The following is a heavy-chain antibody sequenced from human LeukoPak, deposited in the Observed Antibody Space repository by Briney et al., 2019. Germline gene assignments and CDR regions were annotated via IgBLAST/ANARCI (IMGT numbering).Heavy chain of an antibody. CDR3: AGSPAAGPYFDY. V-gene: IGHV4-4*07. D-gene: IGHD6-13*01. Sequence: SETLSLTCTVSGGSISSYYWSWIRQPAGKGLEWIGRIYTSGSTNYNPSLNSRVTMSVDTSKNQFSLKLSSVTAADTAVYYCAGSPAAGPYFDYWGQGTLVTVSS. CDR1: GGSISSYY. CDR2: IYTSGST. J-gene: IGHJ4*02.